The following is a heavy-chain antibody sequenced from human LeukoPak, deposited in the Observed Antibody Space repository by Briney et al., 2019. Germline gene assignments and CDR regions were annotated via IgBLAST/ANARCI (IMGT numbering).Heavy chain of an antibody. D-gene: IGHD2-2*01. CDR3: ARGNRIYCSSTSCYVGGWFDP. V-gene: IGHV1-69*01. CDR2: IIPIFGTA. Sequence: GSSVKVSRKASGGAFSSYAISWVRQAPGQGLEWMGGIIPIFGTANYAQTFQGRVTITADESTSTAYMELSSLRSEDTAVYYCARGNRIYCSSTSCYVGGWFDPWGQGTLVTVSS. CDR1: GGAFSSYA. J-gene: IGHJ5*02.